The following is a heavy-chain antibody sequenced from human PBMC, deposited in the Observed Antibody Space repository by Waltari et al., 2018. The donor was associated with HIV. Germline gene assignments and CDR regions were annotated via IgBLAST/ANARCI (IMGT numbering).Heavy chain of an antibody. J-gene: IGHJ4*02. D-gene: IGHD5-12*01. CDR2: INHSGST. Sequence: QVQLQQWGAGLLKPSETLSLTCAVYGGSFSGYYWSWIRQPPGKGLEWIGEINHSGSTNYNPSLKSRVTISVDTSKNQFSLKLSSVTAADTAVYYCARGVSEARRDGYVIDYWGQGTLVTVSS. CDR1: GGSFSGYY. V-gene: IGHV4-34*01. CDR3: ARGVSEARRDGYVIDY.